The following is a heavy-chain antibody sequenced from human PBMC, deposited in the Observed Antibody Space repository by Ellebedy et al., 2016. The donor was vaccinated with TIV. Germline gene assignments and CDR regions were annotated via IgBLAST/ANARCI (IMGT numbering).Heavy chain of an antibody. J-gene: IGHJ5*02. Sequence: GESLKISXEASGFSFSTYWLNWVRQAPGKGLEWVAHIKEDGSEKYYVDSVKGRFTISRDNAKNSLYLQMNSLRAEDTAVYYCVRSSGWFPASWGQGTLVTVSS. CDR1: GFSFSTYW. CDR3: VRSSGWFPAS. V-gene: IGHV3-7*01. D-gene: IGHD6-19*01. CDR2: IKEDGSEK.